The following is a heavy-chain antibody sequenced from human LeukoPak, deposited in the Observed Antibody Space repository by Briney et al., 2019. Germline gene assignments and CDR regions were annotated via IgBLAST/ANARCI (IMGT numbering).Heavy chain of an antibody. D-gene: IGHD3-22*01. J-gene: IGHJ5*02. CDR2: ISSSGSTI. CDR3: ARDEDSGYYSA. Sequence: GGSLRLSCAASGFTFSSYSMNWVRQAPGKGLEWVSYISSSGSTIYYADSVKGRFTISRDNAKNSLYLQMNSLRAEDTAVYYCARDEDSGYYSAWGQGTLVTVSS. CDR1: GFTFSSYS. V-gene: IGHV3-48*04.